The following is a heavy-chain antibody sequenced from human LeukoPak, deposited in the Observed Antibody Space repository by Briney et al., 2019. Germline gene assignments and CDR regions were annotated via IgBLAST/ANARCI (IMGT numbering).Heavy chain of an antibody. CDR2: IYYSGST. Sequence: PSETLSLTCTVSGGSISSYYWSWIRQPPGKGLEWIGYIYYSGSTNYNPSLKSRVTIPVDTSKNQFSLKLSSVTAADTAVYYCARDGGGYYSSYFDYWGQGTLVTVSS. CDR1: GGSISSYY. CDR3: ARDGGGYYSSYFDY. V-gene: IGHV4-59*01. J-gene: IGHJ4*02. D-gene: IGHD3-22*01.